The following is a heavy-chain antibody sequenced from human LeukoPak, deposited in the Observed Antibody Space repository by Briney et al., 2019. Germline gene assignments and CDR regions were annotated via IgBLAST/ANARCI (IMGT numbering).Heavy chain of an antibody. CDR3: AIREPIGY. CDR2: ISGSGDRT. J-gene: IGHJ4*02. CDR1: GFSFANSV. V-gene: IGHV3-23*01. D-gene: IGHD6-13*01. Sequence: GGSLRLSCAASGFSFANSVISWIRQAPGKGPEWVSAISGSGDRTDYADSVRGRFTTSRDNSKSTLYLQMNSLRVEDTAIYYCAIREPIGYWGQGSLVTVSP.